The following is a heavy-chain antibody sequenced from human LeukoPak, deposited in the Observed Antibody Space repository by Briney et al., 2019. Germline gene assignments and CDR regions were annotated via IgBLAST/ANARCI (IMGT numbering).Heavy chain of an antibody. CDR3: ASYIMGYQYVHSNVVPLLFDS. Sequence: GGSLRLSCAASGFTFSDYYMSWIRQAPGKGLEWLSYISSSGSTIYYTDSVKGRFTISRDNAKNSLYLQMNSLRADDTGVYYCASYIMGYQYVHSNVVPLLFDSWGQGTLVTVSS. V-gene: IGHV3-11*04. D-gene: IGHD2-2*01. CDR1: GFTFSDYY. CDR2: ISSSGSTI. J-gene: IGHJ4*02.